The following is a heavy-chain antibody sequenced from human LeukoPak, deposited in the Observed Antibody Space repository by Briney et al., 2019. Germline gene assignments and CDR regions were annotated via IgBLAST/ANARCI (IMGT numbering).Heavy chain of an antibody. J-gene: IGHJ4*02. V-gene: IGHV4-59*01. D-gene: IGHD3-22*01. Sequence: PSETLSLTCTVSGGSISSYYWSWIRQPPGKGLEWIGYIYYSGSTNYNPSLKSRVTISVDTSKNQFSLKLSSVTAADTAVYYCARVGDYYDIDYWGQGTLVTVSS. CDR1: GGSISSYY. CDR3: ARVGDYYDIDY. CDR2: IYYSGST.